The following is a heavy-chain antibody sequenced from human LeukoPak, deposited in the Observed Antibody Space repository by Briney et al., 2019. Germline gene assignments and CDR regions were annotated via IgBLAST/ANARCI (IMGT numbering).Heavy chain of an antibody. J-gene: IGHJ4*02. CDR2: IYHSGTT. CDR1: GGPISSYY. V-gene: IGHV4-59*01. Sequence: SETLSLTCTVSGGPISSYYWSWIRQPPGKGLEWIGYIYHSGTTNYNPSLKSRVTISVDTSKSQFSLKLSSVTAADTAIYYCARNIVGPRQVDYWGQGTLVTVSS. D-gene: IGHD1-26*01. CDR3: ARNIVGPRQVDY.